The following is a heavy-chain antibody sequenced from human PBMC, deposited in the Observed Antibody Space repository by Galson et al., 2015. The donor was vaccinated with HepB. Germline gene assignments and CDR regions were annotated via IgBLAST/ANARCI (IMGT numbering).Heavy chain of an antibody. CDR1: GFTFDDYA. D-gene: IGHD3-22*01. V-gene: IGHV3-9*01. Sequence: SLRLSCALSGFTFDDYAMHWVRQAPGKGLEWVSDVNWKSGNIGYADSVKGRFTISRDNAKTSLYLQMNRLRAEDTALYYCAIASYSYESTGYDFTFDVWGQGTIVAVSS. J-gene: IGHJ3*01. CDR3: AIASYSYESTGYDFTFDV. CDR2: VNWKSGNI.